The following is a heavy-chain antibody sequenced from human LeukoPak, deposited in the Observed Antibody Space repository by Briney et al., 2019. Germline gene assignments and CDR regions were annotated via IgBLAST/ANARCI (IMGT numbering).Heavy chain of an antibody. CDR1: GYTFGGYY. J-gene: IGHJ4*02. V-gene: IGHV1-2*02. D-gene: IGHD3-22*01. Sequence: ASVKVSCKASGYTFGGYYMHWVRQAPGQGLEWMGWINPNSGGTNYAQKFQGRVTTTRDTSISTAYMELSRLRSDDTAVYYCARDYYDSSGYRDYWGQGTLVTVSS. CDR3: ARDYYDSSGYRDY. CDR2: INPNSGGT.